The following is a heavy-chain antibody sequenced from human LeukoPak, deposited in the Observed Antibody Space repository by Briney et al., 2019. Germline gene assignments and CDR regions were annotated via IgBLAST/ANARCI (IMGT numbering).Heavy chain of an antibody. J-gene: IGHJ4*02. CDR2: ISYDGSNK. D-gene: IGHD2-21*02. V-gene: IGHV3-30*18. Sequence: GGSLRLSCAASGFTFSSYGMHWVRQAPGKGLEWVAVISYDGSNKYYADSVKGRFTISRDNSKNTLYLQMNSLRAEDTAVYYCAKGLAYCGGDCYSHFDYWGQGTLVTVSS. CDR1: GFTFSSYG. CDR3: AKGLAYCGGDCYSHFDY.